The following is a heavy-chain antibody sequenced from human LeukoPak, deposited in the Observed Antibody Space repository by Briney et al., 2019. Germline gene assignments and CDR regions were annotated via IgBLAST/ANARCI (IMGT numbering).Heavy chain of an antibody. V-gene: IGHV3-30*04. J-gene: IGHJ6*02. D-gene: IGHD4/OR15-4a*01. Sequence: GGSLRLSCAASGFTFSSYAMYWVRQAPGEGLEWVAAIPYDGRNNYYADSAKGRLTIARDNSKNTLYLQMSSLRAEDTAVYYCVRSTGKFYYGADVWGQGTTVTVSS. CDR3: VRSTGKFYYGADV. CDR1: GFTFSSYA. CDR2: IPYDGRNN.